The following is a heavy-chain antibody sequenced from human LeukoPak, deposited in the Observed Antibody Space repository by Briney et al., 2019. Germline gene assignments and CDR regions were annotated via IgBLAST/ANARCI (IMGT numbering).Heavy chain of an antibody. CDR3: AKWDGYCSGGSCPTDY. CDR1: GFTFSSYG. CDR2: ISYDGSNK. J-gene: IGHJ4*02. V-gene: IGHV3-30*18. Sequence: GGSLRLSCAASGFTFSSYGMHWVRQAPGKGLEWVAVISYDGSNKYYADSVKGRFTISRDNSKNTLYLQMNSLRAEDTAVYYCAKWDGYCSGGSCPTDYWGQGTLVTVSS. D-gene: IGHD2-15*01.